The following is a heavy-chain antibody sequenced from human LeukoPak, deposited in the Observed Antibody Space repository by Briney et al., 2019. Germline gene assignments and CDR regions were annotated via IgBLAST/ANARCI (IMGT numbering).Heavy chain of an antibody. J-gene: IGHJ5*02. CDR3: ARALRYVWGSYRFPFDP. V-gene: IGHV3-7*01. D-gene: IGHD3-16*02. CDR1: GFTFSSYW. CDR2: IKQDGSEK. Sequence: GGSLRLSCAAFGFTFSSYWMSWVRQAPGKGLEWVANIKQDGSEKYYVDSVKGRFTISRDNAKNSLYLQMNSLRAEDTAVYYCARALRYVWGSYRFPFDPWGQGTLVTVSS.